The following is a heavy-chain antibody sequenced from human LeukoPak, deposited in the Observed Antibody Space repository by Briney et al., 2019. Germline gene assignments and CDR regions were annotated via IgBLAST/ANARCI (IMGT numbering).Heavy chain of an antibody. D-gene: IGHD6-19*01. V-gene: IGHV3-21*01. CDR1: GFTFSSYS. CDR2: ISSSSSYI. Sequence: GGSLRLSCAASGFTFSSYSMNWVRQAPGKGLEWVSSISSSSSYIYYADSVKGRFTISRDNAKNSLYLQMSSLRAEDTAVYYCARDQEQWLVQGEFDYWGQGTLVTVSS. J-gene: IGHJ4*02. CDR3: ARDQEQWLVQGEFDY.